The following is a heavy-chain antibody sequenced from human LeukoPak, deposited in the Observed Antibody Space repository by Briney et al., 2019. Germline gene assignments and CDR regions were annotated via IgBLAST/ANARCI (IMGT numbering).Heavy chain of an antibody. V-gene: IGHV1-18*01. Sequence: GASVKVSCKASGYTFTSYGISWVRQAPGQGLEWMGWISAYNGNTNYAQKLQGRVTMTTDTSTSTAYMELSSLRSEGTAVYYCARVQAAAGTFAYNWFDPWGQGTLVTVSS. D-gene: IGHD6-13*01. CDR2: ISAYNGNT. J-gene: IGHJ5*02. CDR1: GYTFTSYG. CDR3: ARVQAAAGTFAYNWFDP.